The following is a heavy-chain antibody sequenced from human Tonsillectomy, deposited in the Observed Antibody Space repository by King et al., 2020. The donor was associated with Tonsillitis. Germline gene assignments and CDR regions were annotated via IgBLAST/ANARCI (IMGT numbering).Heavy chain of an antibody. CDR2: IKQDGSEK. D-gene: IGHD6-19*01. V-gene: IGHV3-7*03. J-gene: IGHJ6*02. CDR3: ARSLDSSGYADYCMDV. Sequence: VQLVESGGGLVQPGGSLRLSCGASGFTFSIYWMTWVRQAPGKGLEWVANIKQDGSEKYYVDSVKGRFTISRDNAKNSLYLQMNSLRAEDTAVYYCARSLDSSGYADYCMDVWGQGTTVTVSS. CDR1: GFTFSIYW.